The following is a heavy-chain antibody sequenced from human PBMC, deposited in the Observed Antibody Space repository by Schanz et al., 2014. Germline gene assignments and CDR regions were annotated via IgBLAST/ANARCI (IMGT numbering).Heavy chain of an antibody. CDR3: ARGGSVATIAPYTWFDP. CDR1: GGSISSATYY. Sequence: QVQLQESGPGLVKPSQTLSLTCTVSGGSISSATYYWSWVRQPAGKGLEWIGRIYSRGSSTYNPSLKSRVTIPIHPSNNQSPLKLNSVTAADTAVYYCARGGSVATIAPYTWFDPWGQGTLVTVSS. V-gene: IGHV4-61*02. D-gene: IGHD5-12*01. CDR2: IYSRGSS. J-gene: IGHJ5*02.